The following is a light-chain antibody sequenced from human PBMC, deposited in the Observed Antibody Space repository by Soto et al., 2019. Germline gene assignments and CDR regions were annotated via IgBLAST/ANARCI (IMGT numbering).Light chain of an antibody. CDR2: AAS. CDR1: QSISSY. V-gene: IGKV1-39*01. Sequence: DIQMTQSPSSLSASVGDRVTLTCRASQSISSYLNWYQQKPGKAPNLLIYAASSLQSGVPSRFSGSGSGTDFTLTISSLQPADFATYYCQQSYSSQFTFGPGTKVDIK. J-gene: IGKJ3*01. CDR3: QQSYSSQFT.